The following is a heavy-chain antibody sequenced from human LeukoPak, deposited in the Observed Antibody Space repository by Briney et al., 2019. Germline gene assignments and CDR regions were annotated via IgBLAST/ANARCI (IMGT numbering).Heavy chain of an antibody. CDR3: ARGGSLGYEPSDY. Sequence: GASVKVSCKASGYTFTSYFMYWVRQAPGQGLEWMGGIIPIFGTANYAQKFQGRVTITADKSTSTAYMELSSLRSEDTAVYYCARGGSLGYEPSDYWGQGTLVTVSS. CDR2: IIPIFGTA. D-gene: IGHD2-2*01. V-gene: IGHV1-69*06. CDR1: GYTFTSYF. J-gene: IGHJ4*02.